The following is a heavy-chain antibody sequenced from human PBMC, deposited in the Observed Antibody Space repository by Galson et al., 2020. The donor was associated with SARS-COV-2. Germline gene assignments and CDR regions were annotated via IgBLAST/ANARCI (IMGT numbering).Heavy chain of an antibody. CDR3: ARARVTITVVVRGTGDDASDI. V-gene: IGHV1-46*03. J-gene: IGHJ3*02. Sequence: ASVKVSCKASGYTFTNYHVHCVRQAPGQGLEWMGIINPSAGSTNYAQNFQGRVTMTRDTSTNTVYMELSSLTSEDTAVYYCARARVTITVVVRGTGDDASDILGPRDNGHRLF. D-gene: IGHD3-22*01. CDR2: INPSAGST. CDR1: GYTFTNYH.